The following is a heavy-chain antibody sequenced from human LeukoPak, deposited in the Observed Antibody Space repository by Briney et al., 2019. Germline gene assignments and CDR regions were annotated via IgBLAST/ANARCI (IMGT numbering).Heavy chain of an antibody. CDR1: GFTVNNRY. J-gene: IGHJ4*02. Sequence: GGSLRLSCAASGFTVNNRYMSWVRQAPGKGLEWVSVIYSGGSTYYADSVKGRFTISRDNAKNSLYLQMNSLRAEDTAVYYCARAAYEYGDYVFDYWGQGTLVTVSS. D-gene: IGHD4-17*01. V-gene: IGHV3-53*01. CDR2: IYSGGST. CDR3: ARAAYEYGDYVFDY.